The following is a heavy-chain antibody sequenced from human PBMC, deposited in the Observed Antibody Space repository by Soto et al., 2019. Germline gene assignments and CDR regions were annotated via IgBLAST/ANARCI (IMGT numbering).Heavy chain of an antibody. Sequence: QVQLVESGGGVVQPGRSLRLSCAASGFTFSSYGMHWVRQAPGKGLEWVAVIWYDGSNKYYADSVKGRFTISRDSSKNTLYLQMNSLRAEDTAVYYCARAVTNYYYSGMDVWGQGTTVTVSS. CDR3: ARAVTNYYYSGMDV. CDR1: GFTFSSYG. J-gene: IGHJ6*02. V-gene: IGHV3-33*01. CDR2: IWYDGSNK. D-gene: IGHD4-17*01.